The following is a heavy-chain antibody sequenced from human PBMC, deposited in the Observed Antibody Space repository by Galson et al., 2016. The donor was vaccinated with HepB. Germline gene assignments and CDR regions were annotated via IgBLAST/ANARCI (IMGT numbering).Heavy chain of an antibody. D-gene: IGHD2-21*02. V-gene: IGHV4-4*02. Sequence: SETLSLTCVVSGDSISRSKWWSWVRQSPGKGLEWIGEIHHSGTTNFNPSLKSRVTISVDNSNNVLSLRLTTVTAADTAIYYCARPMTSLSPFYYGMDVWGLGTMVTVSS. CDR2: IHHSGTT. CDR3: ARPMTSLSPFYYGMDV. J-gene: IGHJ6*02. CDR1: GDSISRSKW.